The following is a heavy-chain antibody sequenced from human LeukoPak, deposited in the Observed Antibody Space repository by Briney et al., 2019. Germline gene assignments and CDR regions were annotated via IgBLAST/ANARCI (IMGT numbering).Heavy chain of an antibody. CDR1: GGSISSYY. CDR2: IYTSGST. J-gene: IGHJ4*02. V-gene: IGHV4-4*07. CDR3: AREIFGARAFQY. Sequence: SETLSLTCIVSGGSISSYYWSWIRQPAGKGLEWIGRIYTSGSTNYHPSLESRLTISMDKSKNSFSLRLTSVTAADTAVYYCAREIFGARAFQYWGQGILVTVSS. D-gene: IGHD3-3*01.